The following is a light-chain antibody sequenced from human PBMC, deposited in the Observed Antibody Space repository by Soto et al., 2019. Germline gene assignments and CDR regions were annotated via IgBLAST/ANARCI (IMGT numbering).Light chain of an antibody. V-gene: IGLV1-40*01. Sequence: QSVLTQPPSVSGAPGQRVTISCTGSSSNIGAGYDVHWYQQLPGTAPKLLIYGNSNRPSGVPDRFSGSKSGTSASLVITGLQAEDEADYYCQSYDSSLSGWVFGGATKRTVL. J-gene: IGLJ3*02. CDR3: QSYDSSLSGWV. CDR1: SSNIGAGYD. CDR2: GNS.